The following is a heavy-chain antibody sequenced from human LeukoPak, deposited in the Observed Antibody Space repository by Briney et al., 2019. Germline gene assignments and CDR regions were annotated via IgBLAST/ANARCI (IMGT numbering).Heavy chain of an antibody. CDR1: GDSFSSGGFY. Sequence: PSETLSLTCSVSGDSFSSGGFYWGWIRQHPGKDLEWLGYIYYTKTTYYNPSLKSRVSMSLDTSKSRFSLRLTSMSAADTAVYYCARGSYAYYGAIDHWGQGTLVTVSS. J-gene: IGHJ4*02. CDR2: IYYTKTT. D-gene: IGHD3-16*01. CDR3: ARGSYAYYGAIDH. V-gene: IGHV4-31*03.